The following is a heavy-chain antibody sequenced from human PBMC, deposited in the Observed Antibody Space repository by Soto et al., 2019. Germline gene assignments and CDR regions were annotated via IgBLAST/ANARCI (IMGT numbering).Heavy chain of an antibody. CDR3: TTGSRDYYYDSSGLGVDY. V-gene: IGHV3-15*01. CDR2: IKSKTDGGTT. Sequence: GGALRVSGAASGFTFSNAWMSWVRQAPGKGLEWVGRIKSKTDGGTTDYAAPVKGRFTISRDDSKNTLYLQMNSLKTEDTAVYYCTTGSRDYYYDSSGLGVDYWGQGTLVTVSS. CDR1: GFTFSNAW. D-gene: IGHD3-22*01. J-gene: IGHJ4*02.